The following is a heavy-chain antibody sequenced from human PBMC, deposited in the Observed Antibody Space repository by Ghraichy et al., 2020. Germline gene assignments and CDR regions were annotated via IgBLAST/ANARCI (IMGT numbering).Heavy chain of an antibody. CDR3: ARARSLAAAGMTGYDY. CDR1: GFTFSNYD. J-gene: IGHJ4*02. V-gene: IGHV3-13*01. CDR2: IGTAGDT. Sequence: GGSLRLSCAASGFTFSNYDMHWVRQATGEGLEWVSAIGTAGDTYYPGSVKGRFTISRENAKNSLYLQMNSLRAGDTAVYYCARARSLAAAGMTGYDYWGQGTLVTVSS. D-gene: IGHD6-13*01.